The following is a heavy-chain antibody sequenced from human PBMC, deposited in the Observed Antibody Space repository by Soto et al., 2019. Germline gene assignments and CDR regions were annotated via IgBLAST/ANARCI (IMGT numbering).Heavy chain of an antibody. D-gene: IGHD2-2*01. CDR1: GFTFTNYA. CDR2: INNIGNVT. CDR3: AKSHVPAANHFYCMDF. J-gene: IGHJ6*03. V-gene: IGHV3-23*01. Sequence: EVQLLESGGGLVQPGGSLRLSCAASGFTFTNYAMSWVRQAPGKGLEWVSGINNIGNVTHNADSVKGRFTIARDNSKNRLYLQMNRLRAEDTAVYYCAKSHVPAANHFYCMDFWGKGTTVTVSS.